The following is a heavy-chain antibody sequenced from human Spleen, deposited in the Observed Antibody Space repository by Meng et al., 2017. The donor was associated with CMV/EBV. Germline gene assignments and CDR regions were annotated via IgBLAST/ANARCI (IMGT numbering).Heavy chain of an antibody. D-gene: IGHD3-3*01. CDR1: GFTFSSYA. CDR2: INGGGDST. CDR3: AKDRKVWSGYFHFQR. V-gene: IGHV3-23*01. Sequence: GGSLRLSCAASGFTFSSYAMSGVRQAPGKGLEWVSGINGGGDSTNYAESVKGRFTISRDNSKNTVHLQMKSLRAEDTAIYDCAKDRKVWSGYFHFQRWGQGTLVTVSS. J-gene: IGHJ1*01.